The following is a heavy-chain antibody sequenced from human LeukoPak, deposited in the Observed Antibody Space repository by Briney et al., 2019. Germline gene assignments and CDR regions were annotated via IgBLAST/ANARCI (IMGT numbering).Heavy chain of an antibody. D-gene: IGHD3-22*01. CDR3: ARPNSTSYYDSRGYEAFDV. J-gene: IGHJ3*01. Sequence: ESLKISCKGSGYRLHAYWIAWVRQMPGKGLEWMGIIYPDDSATRYSPSFQGQVTISADKSVRTAYMQWSSLKASDTAMYYCARPNSTSYYDSRGYEAFDVWGQGTMVTVSS. V-gene: IGHV5-51*01. CDR1: GYRLHAYW. CDR2: IYPDDSAT.